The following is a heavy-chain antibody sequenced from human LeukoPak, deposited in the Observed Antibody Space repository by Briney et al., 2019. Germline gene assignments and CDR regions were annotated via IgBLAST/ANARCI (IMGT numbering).Heavy chain of an antibody. CDR3: ARVLYSSSWSPSGLYYYYMDV. CDR1: GGSISSSSYY. D-gene: IGHD6-13*01. CDR2: IYYSGST. J-gene: IGHJ6*03. Sequence: SETLSLTCTVSGGSISSSSYYWGWIRQPPGKGLEWIGSIYYSGSTYYNPSLKSRVTISVDTSKNQFSLKLSSVTAADTAVYYCARVLYSSSWSPSGLYYYYMDVWGKGTTVTVSS. V-gene: IGHV4-39*07.